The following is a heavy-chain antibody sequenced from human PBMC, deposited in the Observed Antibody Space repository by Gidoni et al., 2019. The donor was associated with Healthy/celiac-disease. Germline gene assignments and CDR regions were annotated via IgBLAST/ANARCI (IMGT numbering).Heavy chain of an antibody. CDR2: ISGSGGST. J-gene: IGHJ4*02. V-gene: IGHV3-23*01. Sequence: EVQLLESGGGLVQPGGSLRLSCAAPGFTFSSDAMSWVRQAPGKGLEWFSAISGSGGSTYYADSVKGRFTISRDNSKNTLYLQMNSLRAEDTAVYCCAKDRVGYDPDDYWGQGTLVTVSS. D-gene: IGHD2-8*02. CDR3: AKDRVGYDPDDY. CDR1: GFTFSSDA.